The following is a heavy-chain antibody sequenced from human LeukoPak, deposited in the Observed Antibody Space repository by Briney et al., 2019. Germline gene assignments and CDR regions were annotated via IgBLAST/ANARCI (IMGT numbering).Heavy chain of an antibody. J-gene: IGHJ6*03. Sequence: GGSLRLSCAASGFTFSSHHMSWVRQAPGKGLEWVSSISASGVTTYLADSVKGRFTISRDHSDNTLSLQMNSLRADDTAVYHCAREEAAGDNRGGYYYYYIDVWGTGTTVTVSS. CDR3: AREEAAGDNRGGYYYYYIDV. CDR2: ISASGVTT. D-gene: IGHD2/OR15-2a*01. V-gene: IGHV3-23*01. CDR1: GFTFSSHH.